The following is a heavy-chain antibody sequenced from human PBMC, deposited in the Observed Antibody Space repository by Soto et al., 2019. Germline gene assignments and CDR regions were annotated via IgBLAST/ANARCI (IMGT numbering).Heavy chain of an antibody. V-gene: IGHV5-10-1*01. CDR1: GYSFTSYW. D-gene: IGHD6-6*01. CDR2: IDPSDSYT. Sequence: GESLKISCNCSGYSFTSYWISWVRQMPGKGLEWMGRIDPSDSYTNYSPSFQGHVTISADKSISTAHLQWSSLKASDTAMYYCASLYSRSSRFVYWGQGTLVTVYS. J-gene: IGHJ4*02. CDR3: ASLYSRSSRFVY.